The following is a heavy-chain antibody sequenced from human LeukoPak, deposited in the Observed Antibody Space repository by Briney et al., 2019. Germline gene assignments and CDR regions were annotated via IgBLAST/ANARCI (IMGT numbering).Heavy chain of an antibody. J-gene: IGHJ4*02. CDR1: GFTFSDYY. CDR3: ARDSRWALSIEIDY. V-gene: IGHV3-11*01. Sequence: GGSLRLSCAASGFTFSDYYMSWIRQAPGKGLEWVSYISSSGSTIYYADSVKGRFTISRDNAKNSLYLQMSSLRAEDTAVYYCARDSRWALSIEIDYWGQGTLVTVSS. D-gene: IGHD4-23*01. CDR2: ISSSGSTI.